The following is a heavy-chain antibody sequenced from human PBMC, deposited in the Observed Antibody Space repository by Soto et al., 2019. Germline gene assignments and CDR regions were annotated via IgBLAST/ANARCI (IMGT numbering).Heavy chain of an antibody. J-gene: IGHJ6*02. V-gene: IGHV4-4*07. CDR1: GGSISSYY. CDR3: ERDCRDNKVNRYYYYGMDV. Sequence: AETLSLTCTVSGGSISSYYWSWIRQPAGKGLEWIGRIYTSGSTNYNPSLKSRVTMSVDTSKNQFSLKLSSVTAADTAVYYCERDCRDNKVNRYYYYGMDVWGQGTTVTVSS. CDR2: IYTSGST. D-gene: IGHD2-15*01.